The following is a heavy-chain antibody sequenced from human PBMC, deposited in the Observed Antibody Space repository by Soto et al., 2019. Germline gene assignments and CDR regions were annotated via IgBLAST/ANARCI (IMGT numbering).Heavy chain of an antibody. Sequence: PGGSLRLSCAASGFTFSSYSMNWVRQAPGKGLEWVSSISSASGYIYYADSLKGRFTISRDNAKNSLYLQMNSLRAEDTAMYYCAREVGALSFDSWGQGTLVTVSS. CDR1: GFTFSSYS. CDR3: AREVGALSFDS. D-gene: IGHD1-26*01. V-gene: IGHV3-21*01. J-gene: IGHJ4*02. CDR2: ISSASGYI.